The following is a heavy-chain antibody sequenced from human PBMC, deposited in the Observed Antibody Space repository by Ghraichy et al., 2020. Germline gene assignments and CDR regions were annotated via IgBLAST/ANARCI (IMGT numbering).Heavy chain of an antibody. J-gene: IGHJ4*02. CDR3: ARDAGFGEYYSYFDY. V-gene: IGHV4-30-4*01. CDR1: GGSISSGDYY. Sequence: SETLSLTCTVSGGSISSGDYYWSWIRQPPGKGLEWIGYIYYSGSTYYNPSLKSRVTISVDTSKNQFSLKLSSVTAADTAVYYCARDAGFGEYYSYFDYWGQGTLVTVSS. CDR2: IYYSGST. D-gene: IGHD3-10*01.